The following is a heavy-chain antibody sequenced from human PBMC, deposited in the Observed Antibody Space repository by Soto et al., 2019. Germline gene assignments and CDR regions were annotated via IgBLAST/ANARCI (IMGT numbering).Heavy chain of an antibody. D-gene: IGHD2-2*01. Sequence: SETLSLTCAVYGGSFSGYYWSWIRQPPGKGLEWIGEINHSGSTNYNPSLKSRVTISVDTSKNQFSLKLSSVTAADTAVYYCARGDIVVVPAAMDVWGQGTTVTSP. J-gene: IGHJ6*02. CDR3: ARGDIVVVPAAMDV. CDR1: GGSFSGYY. V-gene: IGHV4-34*01. CDR2: INHSGST.